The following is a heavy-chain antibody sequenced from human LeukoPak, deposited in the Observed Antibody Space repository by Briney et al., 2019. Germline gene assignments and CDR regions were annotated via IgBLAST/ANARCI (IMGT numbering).Heavy chain of an antibody. CDR3: AKGGGYLDGAYYYYMDA. Sequence: GGSLRLSCAASGFTFSSYEMNWVRQAPGKGLEWVSYISSSGSTIYYADSVKGRFTISRDNPKNTLYLQMNSLRAEDTAVYYCAKGGGYLDGAYYYYMDAWGKGTTVTVSS. CDR1: GFTFSSYE. D-gene: IGHD1-26*01. CDR2: ISSSGSTI. J-gene: IGHJ6*03. V-gene: IGHV3-48*03.